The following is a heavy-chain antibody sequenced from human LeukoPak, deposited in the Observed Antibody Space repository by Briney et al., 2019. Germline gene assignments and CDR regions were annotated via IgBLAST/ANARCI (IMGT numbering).Heavy chain of an antibody. CDR3: ARTIVVVPAAISWWFDP. Sequence: SVNVSCKASGGTFSNYAISWVRPAPGQGLDWMGGIIPIFGTANYAQKFQGRVTITADESTSTAYMELSSLRSEDTAVYYCARTIVVVPAAISWWFDPWGQGTLVTVSS. CDR1: GGTFSNYA. J-gene: IGHJ5*02. D-gene: IGHD2-2*01. CDR2: IIPIFGTA. V-gene: IGHV1-69*13.